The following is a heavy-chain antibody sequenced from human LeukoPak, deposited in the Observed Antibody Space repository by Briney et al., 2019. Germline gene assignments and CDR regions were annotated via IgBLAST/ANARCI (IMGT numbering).Heavy chain of an antibody. Sequence: GGSLRLSCAASGFTFSSYSMNWVRQAPGKGLEWVSCISSSSSYIYYADSVKGRFTIYRDNDKNSLYLQRNSLRAEDTAVYYCARDPLPLLKVFDHWGQGTLVTVSS. CDR1: GFTFSSYS. CDR3: ARDPLPLLKVFDH. CDR2: ISSSSSYI. V-gene: IGHV3-21*01. J-gene: IGHJ5*02. D-gene: IGHD2-21*01.